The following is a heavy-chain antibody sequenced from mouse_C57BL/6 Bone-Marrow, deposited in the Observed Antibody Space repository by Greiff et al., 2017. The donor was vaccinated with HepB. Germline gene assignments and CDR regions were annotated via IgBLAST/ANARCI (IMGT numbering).Heavy chain of an antibody. V-gene: IGHV14-4*01. CDR3: TLLLRYFYYYAMDY. D-gene: IGHD1-1*01. CDR1: GFNIKDDY. J-gene: IGHJ4*01. CDR2: IDPENGDT. Sequence: EVQLQQSGAELVRPGASVKLSCTASGFNIKDDYMHWVKQRPEQGLEWIGWIDPENGDTEYASKFQGKATITADTSSNTAYLQLSSLTSEDTAVYYCTLLLRYFYYYAMDYWGQGTSVTVSS.